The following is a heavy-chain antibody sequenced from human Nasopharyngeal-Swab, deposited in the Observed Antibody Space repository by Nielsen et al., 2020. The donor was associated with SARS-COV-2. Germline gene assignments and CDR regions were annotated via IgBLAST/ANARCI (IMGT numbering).Heavy chain of an antibody. V-gene: IGHV3-21*01. J-gene: IGHJ4*02. D-gene: IGHD3-3*01. Sequence: WIRQLPGKGPEWVSSINSSSSYIYYADSVKGRFTISRDNAKNSLYLQMNSLRAEDTAVYYCARASAGNYDFWSGPTFDYWGQGTLVTVSS. CDR2: INSSSSYI. CDR3: ARASAGNYDFWSGPTFDY.